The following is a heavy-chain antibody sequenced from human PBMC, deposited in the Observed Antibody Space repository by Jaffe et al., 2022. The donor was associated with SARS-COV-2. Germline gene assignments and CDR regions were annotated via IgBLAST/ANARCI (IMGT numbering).Heavy chain of an antibody. CDR3: TTSDFQLDQATFDI. CDR1: GFTFSNAW. V-gene: IGHV3-15*01. D-gene: IGHD2-2*01. Sequence: EVQLVESGGGLVKPGGSLRLSCAASGFTFSNAWMSWVRQAPGKGLEWVGRIKSKTDGGTTDYAAPVKGRFTISRDDSKNTLYLQMNSLKTEDTAVYYCTTSDFQLDQATFDIWGQGTMVTVSS. CDR2: IKSKTDGGTT. J-gene: IGHJ3*02.